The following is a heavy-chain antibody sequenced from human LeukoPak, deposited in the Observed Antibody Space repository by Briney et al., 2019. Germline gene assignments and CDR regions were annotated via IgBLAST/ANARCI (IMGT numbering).Heavy chain of an antibody. CDR1: GFTFSSYW. V-gene: IGHV3-30*18. CDR2: ISYDGSNK. J-gene: IGHJ4*02. D-gene: IGHD3-10*01. CDR3: AKDRGIRTNYFDY. Sequence: PGGSLRLSCAASGFTFSSYWMSWVRQAPGKGLEWVAVISYDGSNKYYADSVKGRFTISRDNSKNTLYLQMNSLRAEDTAVYYCAKDRGIRTNYFDYWGQGTLVTVSS.